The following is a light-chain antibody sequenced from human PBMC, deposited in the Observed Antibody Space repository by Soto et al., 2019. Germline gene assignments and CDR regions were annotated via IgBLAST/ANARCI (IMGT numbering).Light chain of an antibody. CDR3: TSYTSSSPLV. CDR2: EVV. Sequence: QSALTQPASVSGSPGQSITISCTGTSSDVGGYNYVSWYQHHPGKAPKLMIYEVVNRPSGVSNRFSGSKSGITASLTISGLQAEDEADYYCTSYTSSSPLVFGTGTKLIVL. J-gene: IGLJ1*01. CDR1: SSDVGGYNY. V-gene: IGLV2-14*01.